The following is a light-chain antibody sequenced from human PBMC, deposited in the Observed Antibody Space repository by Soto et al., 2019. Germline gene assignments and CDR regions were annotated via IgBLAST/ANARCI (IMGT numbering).Light chain of an antibody. CDR1: QDISSW. V-gene: IGKV1-12*01. CDR2: AAS. Sequence: DIQMTQSPSSVSASVGDRVTITHLASQDISSWLAWYQQKPGKAPKIMIYAASSLQGGVPSRCCGGGSGAEFTLTISSLQPEDFATYYCQQASSFPPTFGQGTRLEI. J-gene: IGKJ5*01. CDR3: QQASSFPPT.